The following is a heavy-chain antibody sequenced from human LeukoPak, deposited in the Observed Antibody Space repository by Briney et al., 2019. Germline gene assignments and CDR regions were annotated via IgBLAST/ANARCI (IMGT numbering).Heavy chain of an antibody. CDR2: ITAIDGRT. J-gene: IGHJ4*02. D-gene: IGHD1-7*01. V-gene: IGHV3-23*01. Sequence: GGSLRLSCVAPGFTFSSTTMGWVRQAPGRGLEWVSSITAIDGRTYYADSVKGRFTISRDSSKNTLFLQMNSLRAEDTALYFCARKAQYNGHYPLDYWGQGTLVTVSS. CDR1: GFTFSSTT. CDR3: ARKAQYNGHYPLDY.